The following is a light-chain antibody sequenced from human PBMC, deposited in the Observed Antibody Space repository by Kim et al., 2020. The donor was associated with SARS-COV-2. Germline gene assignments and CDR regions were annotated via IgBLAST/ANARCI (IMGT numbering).Light chain of an antibody. CDR3: GTWDSRLRVVV. CDR2: DND. CDR1: SANIGNNY. J-gene: IGLJ3*02. Sequence: GRTVTISCSGSSANIGNNYVSWYQQLPPTAPKLLIYDNDKRPSGIPDRFTGSQSGTTATLAITGLQTGDEADYYCGTWDSRLRVVVFGGGTKLNVL. V-gene: IGLV1-51*01.